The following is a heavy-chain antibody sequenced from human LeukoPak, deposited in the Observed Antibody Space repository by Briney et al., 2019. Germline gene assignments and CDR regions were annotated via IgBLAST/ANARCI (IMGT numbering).Heavy chain of an antibody. CDR2: IKQDGSDK. Sequence: PGGSLRLSCAASGFTFSTYWMSWVHQAPGKGLEWVANIKQDGSDKYYVDSVKGRFTISKDNGKNSLYLQMNSLRAEDTAVYYCARDGRGGYLDYWGRGTLVTVSS. J-gene: IGHJ4*02. CDR3: ARDGRGGYLDY. CDR1: GFTFSTYW. V-gene: IGHV3-7*01. D-gene: IGHD3-22*01.